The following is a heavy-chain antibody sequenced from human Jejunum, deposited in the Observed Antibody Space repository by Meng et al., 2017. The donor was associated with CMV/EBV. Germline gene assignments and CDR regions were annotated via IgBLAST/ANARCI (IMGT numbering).Heavy chain of an antibody. CDR3: TTYGSGAFHV. D-gene: IGHD3-10*01. Sequence: CAGSVFTVSDTYMNWVRQAPGKGLEWVARMQPKIDGGRTDYVAPVRGRFSISRDDSKNTLYLQMNSLKSEDAAVYFCTTYGSGAFHVWGQGTMVTVSS. J-gene: IGHJ3*01. CDR2: MQPKIDGGRT. CDR1: VFTVSDTY. V-gene: IGHV3-15*01.